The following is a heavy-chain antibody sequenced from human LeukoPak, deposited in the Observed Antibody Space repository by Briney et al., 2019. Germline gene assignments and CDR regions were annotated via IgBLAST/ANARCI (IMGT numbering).Heavy chain of an antibody. D-gene: IGHD6-19*01. J-gene: IGHJ3*02. V-gene: IGHV3-53*01. Sequence: PGGSLRLSCAASGFTVSSNYMSWVRQAPGKGLEWVSFIYSGGSTYYADSVKGRFTISRDNSKNTLYLQMNSLRAEDTAVYYCASVDQWPQRGAFDIWGQGTMVTVSS. CDR1: GFTVSSNY. CDR2: IYSGGST. CDR3: ASVDQWPQRGAFDI.